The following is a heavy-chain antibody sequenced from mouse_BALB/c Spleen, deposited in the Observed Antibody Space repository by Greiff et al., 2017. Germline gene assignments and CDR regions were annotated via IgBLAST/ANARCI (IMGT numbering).Heavy chain of an antibody. CDR1: GYSFTGYF. CDR3: GREGGDGYYAMDY. CDR2: INPYNGDT. D-gene: IGHD2-3*01. Sequence: VQLKESGPELVKPGASVKISCKASGYSFTGYFMNWVKQSHGKSLEWIGRINPYNGDTFYNQKFKGKATLTVDKSSSTAHMELLSLTSEDSAVYYCGREGGDGYYAMDYWGQGTSVTVSS. J-gene: IGHJ4*01. V-gene: IGHV1-37*01.